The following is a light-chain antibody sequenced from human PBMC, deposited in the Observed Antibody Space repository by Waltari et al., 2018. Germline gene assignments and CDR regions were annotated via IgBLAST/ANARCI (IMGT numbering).Light chain of an antibody. V-gene: IGKV4-1*01. CDR1: QSVLHSSNNKNY. J-gene: IGKJ1*01. CDR2: WAS. Sequence: DIVMTQSPDSLAVSLGVRATINCKSSQSVLHSSNNKNYLAWYQQKPGQPPKLLIYWASPRESGVPDRFSGSGSGTDFTLTISSLQAEDVAVYYCQQYYTALRTFGQGTKVEIK. CDR3: QQYYTALRT.